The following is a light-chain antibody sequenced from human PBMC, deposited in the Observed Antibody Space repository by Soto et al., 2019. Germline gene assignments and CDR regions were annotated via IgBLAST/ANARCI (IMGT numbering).Light chain of an antibody. CDR1: QSVISTY. CDR3: QQYGSSPIT. V-gene: IGKV3-20*01. J-gene: IGKJ5*01. CDR2: GAS. Sequence: EIVLTQSPGTLSLSPGERATLSCRASQSVISTYLAWYQQKPGQAPRLLIYGASSRATGIPDRFSGSGSGTDFTLTISRLEPEAFAVYYCQQYGSSPITFGQGTRLEIK.